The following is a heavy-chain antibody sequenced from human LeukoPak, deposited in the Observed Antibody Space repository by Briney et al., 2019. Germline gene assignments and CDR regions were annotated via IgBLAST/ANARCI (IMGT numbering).Heavy chain of an antibody. D-gene: IGHD6-19*01. CDR3: ARSIAVQGGGSTFDY. Sequence: SETLSLTCTVSGGSISSYYWSWIRQPPGKGLEWIGYIYYSGSTNYSPSLKSRVTISVDTSKNQFSLKLSSVTAADTAVYYCARSIAVQGGGSTFDYWGQGTLVTVSS. CDR1: GGSISSYY. V-gene: IGHV4-59*01. CDR2: IYYSGST. J-gene: IGHJ4*02.